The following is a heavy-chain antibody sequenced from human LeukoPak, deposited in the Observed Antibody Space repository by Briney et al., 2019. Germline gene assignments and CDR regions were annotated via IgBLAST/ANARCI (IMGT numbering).Heavy chain of an antibody. CDR1: GFTLSSYG. J-gene: IGHJ4*02. V-gene: IGHV3-30*18. D-gene: IGHD1-26*01. CDR3: AKLAYTGSYGLDY. CDR2: TSYDGNNK. Sequence: GGSLRLSCVASGFTLSSYGMHWVRQAPGKGLEWVAVTSYDGNNKFYADSVKGRFTISRDNSKNTLYLQMNSLRPGDTAIYYCAKLAYTGSYGLDYWGQGTLVTVSS.